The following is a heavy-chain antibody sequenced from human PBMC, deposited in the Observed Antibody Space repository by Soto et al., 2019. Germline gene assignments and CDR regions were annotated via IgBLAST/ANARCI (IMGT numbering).Heavy chain of an antibody. CDR1: GFTFSNAW. D-gene: IGHD3-22*01. CDR3: TTTYYYDSSGYYYLVLGRLAFDP. J-gene: IGHJ5*02. CDR2: IKSKTDGGTT. V-gene: IGHV3-15*07. Sequence: GGSLRLSCAASGFTFSNAWMNWVRQAPGKGLEWVGRIKSKTDGGTTDYAAPVKGRFTISRDDSKNTLYLQMNSLKTEDTAVYYCTTTYYYDSSGYYYLVLGRLAFDPWGQGTLVTVSS.